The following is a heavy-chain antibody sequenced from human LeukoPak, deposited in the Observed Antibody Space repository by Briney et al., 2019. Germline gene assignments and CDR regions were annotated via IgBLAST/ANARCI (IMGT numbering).Heavy chain of an antibody. V-gene: IGHV4-39*07. CDR3: ARALLWFGELLV. J-gene: IGHJ4*02. CDR1: GGSISSSTYS. CDR2: IYYSGNT. Sequence: PETLSLTCTVSGGSISSSTYSWGWIRQPPGKGLEWTGSIYYSGNTYFNPSLKSRVTISVDTSKNQFSLKLSSVTAADTAVYYCARALLWFGELLVWGQGTLVTVSS. D-gene: IGHD3-10*01.